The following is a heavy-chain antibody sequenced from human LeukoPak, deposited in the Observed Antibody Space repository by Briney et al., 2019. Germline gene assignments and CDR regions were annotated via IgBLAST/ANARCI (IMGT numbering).Heavy chain of an antibody. CDR1: GFNLRTYA. J-gene: IGHJ3*02. V-gene: IGHV3-30*04. CDR3: ARPGGYAFDM. CDR2: ITYVGSET. Sequence: GTSLRLSCAASGFNLRTYAFHCGRQAPGKGPEWMAFITYVGSETHYADSVQGRFTLSRDNSQNTLYLQMNSLRAADTAVYYCARPGGYAFDMWGQGTMVTVSS. D-gene: IGHD3-10*01.